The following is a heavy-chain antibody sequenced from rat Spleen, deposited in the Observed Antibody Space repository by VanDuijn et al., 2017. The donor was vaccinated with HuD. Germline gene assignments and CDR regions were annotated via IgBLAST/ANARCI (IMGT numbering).Heavy chain of an antibody. D-gene: IGHD1-2*01. V-gene: IGHV5S13*01. J-gene: IGHJ3*01. CDR2: ISTGGTNT. CDR3: ARLGIAAIGNWFSY. CDR1: GLNFSNYD. Sequence: EVQLVESGGALVQPGRPLKISCADSGLNFSNYDMAWVRQTPAKGLEWIASISTGGTNTYYRDSVKGRFTISRDDAKNTQYLQMDSLRSEDTATYYCARLGIAAIGNWFSYWGQGTLVTVSA.